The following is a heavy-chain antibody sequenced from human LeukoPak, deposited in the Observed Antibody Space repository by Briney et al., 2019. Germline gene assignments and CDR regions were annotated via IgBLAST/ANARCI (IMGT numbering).Heavy chain of an antibody. J-gene: IGHJ4*02. Sequence: VGSLRLSCAVSGITLSNYGMSWVRQAPGKGLEWVAGISDSGGSTNYADSVKGRFTISRDNPKNTLHLQMNSLRADDTAVYFCAKRGVVIRVILVGFHKAAYYFDSWGQGALVTVSS. CDR2: ISDSGGST. CDR3: AKRGVVIRVILVGFHKAAYYFDS. CDR1: GITLSNYG. D-gene: IGHD3-22*01. V-gene: IGHV3-23*01.